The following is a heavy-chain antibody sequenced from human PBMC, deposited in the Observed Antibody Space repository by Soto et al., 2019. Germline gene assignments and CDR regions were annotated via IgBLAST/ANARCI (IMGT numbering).Heavy chain of an antibody. CDR1: GFSLTTTGVG. V-gene: IGHV2-5*01. D-gene: IGHD3-22*01. CDR3: AHYDSSGYFSHFDS. Sequence: QIALQESGPTVVKPTQTLTLTCTFSGFSLTTTGVGVGWIRHATGKALEWLAMVYWNDERRYSPSLKSRLTITQDTSKNQVVLTMTYMDPVDTATYFYAHYDSSGYFSHFDSWGQGTLVTVSS. J-gene: IGHJ4*02. CDR2: VYWNDER.